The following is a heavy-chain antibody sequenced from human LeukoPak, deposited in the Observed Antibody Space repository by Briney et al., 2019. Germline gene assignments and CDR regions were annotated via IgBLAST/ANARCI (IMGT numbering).Heavy chain of an antibody. CDR1: GFTFSGFG. J-gene: IGHJ4*02. V-gene: IGHV3-30*19. D-gene: IGHD6-13*01. CDR3: ARDGGNIAATGTSLDY. CDR2: ISYDGSNK. Sequence: GGSLRLSCAASGFTFSGFGMHWVRQAPGKGLEWVAVISYDGSNKYYADSVKGRFTISRDNSKNTLYLQMNSLRAADTAVYYCARDGGNIAATGTSLDYWGQGTLVTVSS.